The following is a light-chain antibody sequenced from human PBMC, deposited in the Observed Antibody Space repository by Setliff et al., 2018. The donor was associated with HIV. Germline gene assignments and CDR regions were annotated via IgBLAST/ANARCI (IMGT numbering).Light chain of an antibody. Sequence: QSALTQPPSVSGSPGQSLTISCTGTSSDLGSFDLVSWYQQHPGKAPKVMIYDVSNRPSGVSNRFSGSKSGNTASLTISGLQAEDEADYYCSSYTSSSTLVFGTGTKVTVL. CDR3: SSYTSSSTLV. CDR1: SSDLGSFDL. J-gene: IGLJ1*01. V-gene: IGLV2-14*02. CDR2: DVS.